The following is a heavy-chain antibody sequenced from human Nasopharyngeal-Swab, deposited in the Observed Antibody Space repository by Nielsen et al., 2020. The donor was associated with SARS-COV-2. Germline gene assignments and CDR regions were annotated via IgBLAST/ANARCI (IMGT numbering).Heavy chain of an antibody. Sequence: GSLRLSCTVSGGSISSSSYYWGWIRQPPGKGLEWIGSIYYSGSTYYNPSLKSRVTISVDTSKNQFSLKLSSVTAADTAVYYCARGYCSSTSCYAARHFDYWGQGTLVTVSS. V-gene: IGHV4-39*07. D-gene: IGHD2-2*01. J-gene: IGHJ4*02. CDR2: IYYSGST. CDR1: GGSISSSSYY. CDR3: ARGYCSSTSCYAARHFDY.